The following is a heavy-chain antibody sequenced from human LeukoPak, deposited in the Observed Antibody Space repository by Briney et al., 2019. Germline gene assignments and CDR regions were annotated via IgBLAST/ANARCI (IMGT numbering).Heavy chain of an antibody. CDR3: ARCESGFPYGSGSLDV. CDR1: GYSFTSYW. J-gene: IGHJ6*02. CDR2: IYPGDSDA. V-gene: IGHV5-51*01. D-gene: IGHD3-10*01. Sequence: GESLKISCKGSGYSFTSYWIVWVRQMPGKGLEWMGIIYPGDSDARYSPSFQGQVTISADKSISTAYLQWSSPKASDTAMYYCARCESGFPYGSGSLDVWGQGTTVTVSS.